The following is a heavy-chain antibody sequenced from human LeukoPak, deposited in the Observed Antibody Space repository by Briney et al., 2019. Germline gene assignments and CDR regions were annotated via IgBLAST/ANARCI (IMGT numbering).Heavy chain of an antibody. D-gene: IGHD2-2*01. Sequence: SETLSLTCAVYGGSFSGYYWSWIRQPPGKGLEWIGEINHSGSTNYNPSLKSRVTISVDTSKNQFSLKLSSVTAADTAVYYCARGKYCSSTSCYAGIWFDPRGQGTLVTVSS. J-gene: IGHJ5*02. CDR2: INHSGST. V-gene: IGHV4-34*01. CDR3: ARGKYCSSTSCYAGIWFDP. CDR1: GGSFSGYY.